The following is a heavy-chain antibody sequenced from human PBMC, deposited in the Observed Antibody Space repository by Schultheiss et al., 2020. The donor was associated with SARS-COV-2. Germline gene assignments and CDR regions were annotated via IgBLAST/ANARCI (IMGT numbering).Heavy chain of an antibody. CDR2: ISSSSSYT. V-gene: IGHV3-11*06. CDR1: GFTFSDYY. J-gene: IGHJ3*02. CDR3: ARDNPMVQGVIIDAFDI. Sequence: GGSLRLSCAASGFTFSDYYMSWIRQAPGKGLEWVSYISSSSSYTNYADSVKGRFTISRDNAKNSLYLQMNSLRDEDTAVYYCARDNPMVQGVIIDAFDIWGQGTMVTVSS. D-gene: IGHD3-10*01.